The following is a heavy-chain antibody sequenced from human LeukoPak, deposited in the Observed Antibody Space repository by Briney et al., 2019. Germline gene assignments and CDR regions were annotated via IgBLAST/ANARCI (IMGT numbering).Heavy chain of an antibody. CDR2: ISYGGST. J-gene: IGHJ3*02. V-gene: IGHV4-59*01. D-gene: IGHD2-8*01. CDR3: ARTYDCSNGVCYLGVFDI. Sequence: SETLSLTCTVSGGSISSNYWSWIRQPPGKELEWIGYISYGGSTNYNPSLKSRVTISVDTSKNQFSLKLSSVTAADTAVYHCARTYDCSNGVCYLGVFDIWGQGTMVTVSS. CDR1: GGSISSNY.